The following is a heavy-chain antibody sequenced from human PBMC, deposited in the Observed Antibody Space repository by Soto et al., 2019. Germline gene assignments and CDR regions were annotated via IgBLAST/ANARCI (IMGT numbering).Heavy chain of an antibody. Sequence: TSETLSLTCTVSGGSISSYYWSWIRQPPGKGLEWIGYIYYSGSTNYNPSLKSRVTISVDTSKNQFSLKLSSVTAADTAVYYCARDSGYCSGGSCYYVGFDPWGQGTLVTVSS. V-gene: IGHV4-59*01. D-gene: IGHD2-15*01. CDR3: ARDSGYCSGGSCYYVGFDP. J-gene: IGHJ5*02. CDR1: GGSISSYY. CDR2: IYYSGST.